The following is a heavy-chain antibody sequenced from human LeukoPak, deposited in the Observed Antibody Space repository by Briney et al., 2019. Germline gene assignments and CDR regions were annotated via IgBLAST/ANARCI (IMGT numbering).Heavy chain of an antibody. D-gene: IGHD2-2*01. Sequence: TGGSLRLSCAASGFTFSSYAMHWVRQAPGKGLEWVAVISYDGSNKYYADSVKGRFTISRDNSKNTLYLQMNSLRAEDTAVYYCARDMGTIVVVPAAPFDYWGQGTLVTVSS. V-gene: IGHV3-30*04. CDR3: ARDMGTIVVVPAAPFDY. CDR2: ISYDGSNK. J-gene: IGHJ4*02. CDR1: GFTFSSYA.